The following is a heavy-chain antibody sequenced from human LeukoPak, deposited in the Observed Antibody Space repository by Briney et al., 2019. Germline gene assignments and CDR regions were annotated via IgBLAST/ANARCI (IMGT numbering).Heavy chain of an antibody. Sequence: PSQTLSFTCAISGDSVSSNSAAWNWLRQSSSGGLEWLGRTYYRSKWNNEYAVSVKGRMTISPDTSENQFSLHLDSVTPEDTAVYFCARGFRKDFLSGYYVFDFWGQGTRVTVSS. D-gene: IGHD3-3*01. CDR3: ARGFRKDFLSGYYVFDF. J-gene: IGHJ4*02. V-gene: IGHV6-1*01. CDR1: GDSVSSNSAA. CDR2: TYYRSKWNN.